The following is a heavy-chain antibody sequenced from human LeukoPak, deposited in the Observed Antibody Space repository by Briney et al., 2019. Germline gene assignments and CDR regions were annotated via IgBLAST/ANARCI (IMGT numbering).Heavy chain of an antibody. D-gene: IGHD4-11*01. J-gene: IGHJ6*03. CDR3: ARGRVSSSTWYSTYYYFFYMDF. CDR2: IYSSGST. CDR1: GESINSFY. V-gene: IGHV4-4*07. Sequence: PSETLSLTCTVSGESINSFYWSWIRQPAGKGLEWIGRIYSSGSTNYSPSLKSRVTMSVDTSKNQFSLKLSSVTAADTAVYFCARGRVSSSTWYSTYYYFFYMDFWGKGTTVTVSS.